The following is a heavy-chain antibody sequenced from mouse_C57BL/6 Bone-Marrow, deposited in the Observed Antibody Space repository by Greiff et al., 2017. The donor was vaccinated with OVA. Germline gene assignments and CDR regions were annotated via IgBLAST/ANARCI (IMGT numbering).Heavy chain of an antibody. CDR1: GFTFSDFY. CDR3: ARAVDYYGSSYCDFDD. D-gene: IGHD1-1*01. CDR2: SRNRANDYTT. Sequence: EVQLVESGGGLVQSGRSLRLSCATSGFTFSDFYMEWVRQAPGKGLEWIAASRNRANDYTTEYSASVKGRFTVSRDTPQSILYLQMHALRAEDTAFYYCARAVDYYGSSYCDFDDWGTGTTVTVSS. J-gene: IGHJ1*03. V-gene: IGHV7-1*01.